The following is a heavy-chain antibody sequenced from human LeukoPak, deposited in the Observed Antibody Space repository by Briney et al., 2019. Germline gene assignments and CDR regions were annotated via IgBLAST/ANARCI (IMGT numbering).Heavy chain of an antibody. CDR2: INHSGST. V-gene: IGHV4-34*01. CDR3: ARGLRYSSSWYFRPYFDY. J-gene: IGHJ4*02. Sequence: SETLSLTCAVYGGSFSGYYWSWIRQPPGKGLEWIGEINHSGSTNYNPSRKSRVTISVDTSKNQFSLKLSSVTAADTAVYYCARGLRYSSSWYFRPYFDYWGQGTLVTVSS. D-gene: IGHD6-13*01. CDR1: GGSFSGYY.